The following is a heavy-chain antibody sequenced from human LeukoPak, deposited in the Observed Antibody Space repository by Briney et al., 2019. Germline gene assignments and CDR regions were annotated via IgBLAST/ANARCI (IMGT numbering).Heavy chain of an antibody. CDR3: ARGAPSFRVGSSSFRPMDV. J-gene: IGHJ6*02. D-gene: IGHD6-13*01. CDR1: GFTFSSYA. V-gene: IGHV3-23*01. CDR2: ISGGAANT. Sequence: QPGGTLRLSCAASGFTFSSYAMNWVRQAPGKGLDWVSAISGGAANTYYTDSVKGRFTISRDNSKNTLYLQMNSLRAEDTAVYYCARGAPSFRVGSSSFRPMDVWGQGTTVTVSS.